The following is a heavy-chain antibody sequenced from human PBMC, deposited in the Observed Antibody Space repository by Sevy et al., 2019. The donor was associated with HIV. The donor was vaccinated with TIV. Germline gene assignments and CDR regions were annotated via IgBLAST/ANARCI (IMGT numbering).Heavy chain of an antibody. J-gene: IGHJ6*02. CDR1: GDSISSYY. CDR3: ARGAPNYYYDMDV. V-gene: IGHV4-59*01. CDR2: IYYSRST. Sequence: SETLSLTYTVSGDSISSYYWNWIRQPPGKGLEWIGYIYYSRSTNYNPSLKSRVTISKDTSKNQFSLKLTSVTAADTAVYYCARGAPNYYYDMDVWGQGTTVTVSS.